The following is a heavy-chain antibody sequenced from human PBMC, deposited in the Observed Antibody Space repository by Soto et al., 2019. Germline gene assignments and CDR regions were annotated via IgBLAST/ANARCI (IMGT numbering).Heavy chain of an antibody. CDR3: AKDPYYDFWASHFDY. CDR1: GFTFSSYA. CDR2: ISGSGGST. V-gene: IGHV3-23*01. Sequence: GGSLRLSCAASGFTFSSYAMIWVRQAPGKGLEWVSAISGSGGSTYYADSVKGRFTISRDNSKNTLYLQMNSLRAEDTAVYYCAKDPYYDFWASHFDYWGQGTLVTVSS. J-gene: IGHJ4*02. D-gene: IGHD3-3*01.